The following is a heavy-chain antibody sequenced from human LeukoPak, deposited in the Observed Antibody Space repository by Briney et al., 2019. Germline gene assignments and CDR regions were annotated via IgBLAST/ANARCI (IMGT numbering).Heavy chain of an antibody. D-gene: IGHD6-13*01. J-gene: IGHJ6*03. CDR2: ISGSGGST. V-gene: IGHV3-23*01. CDR3: AKVGPAGTVYYYYYMDV. Sequence: GGSLRLSCAASGFTFSSYGMSWVRQAPGKGLEWGSAISGSGGSTYYADSVKGRFTISRDNSKNTLYLQIHSLRAEDTAVYYCAKVGPAGTVYYYYYMDVWGKGNTVTISS. CDR1: GFTFSSYG.